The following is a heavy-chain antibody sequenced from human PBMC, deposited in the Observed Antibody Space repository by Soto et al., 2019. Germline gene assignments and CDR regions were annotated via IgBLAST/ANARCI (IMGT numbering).Heavy chain of an antibody. CDR2: TYYSGST. V-gene: IGHV4-59*08. Sequence: SETLSLTCTVSGGSISSYYWSWIRQPPGKGLEWIGYTYYSGSTNYNPSLKSRVTISVDTSKNQFSLKLNSVTAADTAVYYCARRWGGTFDIWGQGTMVTVSS. CDR3: ARRWGGTFDI. J-gene: IGHJ3*02. D-gene: IGHD3-10*01. CDR1: GGSISSYY.